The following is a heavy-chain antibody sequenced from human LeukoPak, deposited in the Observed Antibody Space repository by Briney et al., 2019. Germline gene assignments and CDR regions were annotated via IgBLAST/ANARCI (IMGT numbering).Heavy chain of an antibody. J-gene: IGHJ6*02. CDR1: GFTFSSYS. V-gene: IGHV3-21*01. D-gene: IGHD3-9*01. CDR2: ISSSSSYI. CDR3: ARGPHFDWLLPGYYYYGMDV. Sequence: GGSLRLSCAASGFTFSSYSMNWVRQAPGKGLEWVSSISSSSSYIYYADSVKGRFTISRDNAKNSLYLQMNSLRAEDTAVYYCARGPHFDWLLPGYYYYGMDVWGQGTTVTVSS.